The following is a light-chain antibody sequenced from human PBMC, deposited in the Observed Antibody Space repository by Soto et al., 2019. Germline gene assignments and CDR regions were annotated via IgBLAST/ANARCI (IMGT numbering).Light chain of an antibody. CDR3: QQYNSYLIA. J-gene: IGKJ5*01. CDR2: AVS. CDR1: QSISTN. Sequence: EIVMTQSPGTLSVSPGERATLSCRASQSISTNLAWYQQRPGQAPRLLMSAVSTRATGIPARFSGSGSGTEFTLTISSLRPDDLATYYCQQYNSYLIAFGQGTRLEIK. V-gene: IGKV3-15*01.